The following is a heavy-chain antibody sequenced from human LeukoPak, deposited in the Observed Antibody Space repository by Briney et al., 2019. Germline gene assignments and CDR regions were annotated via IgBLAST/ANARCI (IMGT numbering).Heavy chain of an antibody. CDR1: RDSISGFS. V-gene: IGHV4-59*01. J-gene: IGHJ5*02. CDR2: IYYSGDT. CDR3: VRGPYGASISKWFDP. Sequence: SETLSLTCTVSRDSISGFSWSWIRQSPGGELEWIGYIYYSGDTAYNPSLRSRVTLSVDTSKNQFSLQLRSVTTADTAVYYCVRGPYGASISKWFDPWGQGTQVIVSP. D-gene: IGHD4/OR15-4a*01.